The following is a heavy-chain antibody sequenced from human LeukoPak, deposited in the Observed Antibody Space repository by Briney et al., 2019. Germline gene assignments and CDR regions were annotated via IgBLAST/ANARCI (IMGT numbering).Heavy chain of an antibody. V-gene: IGHV3-23*01. CDR2: ISGSGGST. CDR3: ATDEGIAAAGRIFDY. D-gene: IGHD6-13*01. CDR1: GFTFSSYA. J-gene: IGHJ4*02. Sequence: PGGSLRLSCAASGFTFSSYAMSWVRQAPGKGLEWVSAISGSGGSTYYADSVKGRFTISRDNSKNTLYLQMNSLRAEDTAVYYCATDEGIAAAGRIFDYWGQGTLVTVSS.